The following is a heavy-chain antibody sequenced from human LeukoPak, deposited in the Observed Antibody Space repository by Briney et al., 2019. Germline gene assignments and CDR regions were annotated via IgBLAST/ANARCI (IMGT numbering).Heavy chain of an antibody. CDR2: INYSGST. CDR1: GGSISSYY. CDR3: ARDMRLGSWYWFDP. D-gene: IGHD6-13*01. J-gene: IGHJ5*02. V-gene: IGHV4-59*01. Sequence: SETLSLTCTVSGGSISSYYWSWIRQPPGKGLEWIGYINYSGSTNYNPSLKSRVTISLDTSKNQFSLRLSSVTAADTAVYYCARDMRLGSWYWFDPWGQGTLVTVSS.